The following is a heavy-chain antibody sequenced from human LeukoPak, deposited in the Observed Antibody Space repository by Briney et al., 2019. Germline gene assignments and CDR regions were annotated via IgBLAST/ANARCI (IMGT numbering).Heavy chain of an antibody. D-gene: IGHD2-15*01. J-gene: IGHJ6*02. V-gene: IGHV1-24*01. Sequence: ASVKVSCKVSGYTLTELSMHWVRQAPGKGLGWVGGFDPGDGETIYAQKFQGRVTMTEDTSTDTAYMELSSLRSEDTAVYYCATWFGGGSCLHKPCYYYGMDVWGQGTTVTVSS. CDR2: FDPGDGET. CDR3: ATWFGGGSCLHKPCYYYGMDV. CDR1: GYTLTELS.